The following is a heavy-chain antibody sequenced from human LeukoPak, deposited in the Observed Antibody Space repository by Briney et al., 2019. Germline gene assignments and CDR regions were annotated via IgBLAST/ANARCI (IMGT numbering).Heavy chain of an antibody. CDR3: ARRIGRTYYDFWSGPNFDY. V-gene: IGHV4-34*01. D-gene: IGHD3-3*01. J-gene: IGHJ4*02. CDR2: INHSGST. CDR1: GGSFSGYY. Sequence: SETLSLTCAVYGGSFSGYYWSWIRQPPGKGLEWIGEINHSGSTNYNPSLKSRVTISVDTSKNQFSLKLSSVTAADTAVYYCARRIGRTYYDFWSGPNFDYWGQGTLVTVSS.